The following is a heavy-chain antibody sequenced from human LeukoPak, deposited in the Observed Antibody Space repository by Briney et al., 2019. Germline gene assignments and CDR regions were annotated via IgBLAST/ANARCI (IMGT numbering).Heavy chain of an antibody. CDR2: IIPISGTA. J-gene: IGHJ5*02. CDR1: GGAFSSYA. Sequence: SVKVSCKASGGAFSSYAISWVRQAPGQGLEWMGGIIPISGTANYAQKFQGRVTITADESTSTAYMELSSLRSEDTAVYYCARGVWSGNSNWFDPWGQGTLVTVSS. V-gene: IGHV1-69*13. D-gene: IGHD3-3*01. CDR3: ARGVWSGNSNWFDP.